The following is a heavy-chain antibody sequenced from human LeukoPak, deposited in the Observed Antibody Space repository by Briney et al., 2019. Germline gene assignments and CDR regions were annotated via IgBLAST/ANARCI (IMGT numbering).Heavy chain of an antibody. CDR1: GYTFTSYG. CDR3: ARVLDCGGDCYGYFDY. V-gene: IGHV1-18*01. CDR2: ISAYNGNT. J-gene: IGHJ4*02. D-gene: IGHD2-21*02. Sequence: GASVKVSCKASGYTFTSYGISWVRQAPGQGLEWMGWISAYNGNTNYAQKLQGRVTMTTDTSTSTAYMELRSLRSDDTAVYYCARVLDCGGDCYGYFDYWGQGTLVTVSS.